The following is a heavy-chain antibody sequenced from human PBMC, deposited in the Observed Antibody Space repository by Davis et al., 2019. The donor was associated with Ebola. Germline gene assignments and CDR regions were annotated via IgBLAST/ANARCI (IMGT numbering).Heavy chain of an antibody. D-gene: IGHD2-15*01. CDR3: ARSDLLGYCSGGSCYLYDAFDI. Sequence: GESLKISCKGSGYTFTSYWIAWVRQVPGKGLEWMGSIYPGDSETRYSTSLQGQATISVDKSISTAYLRWSSLKASDTAMYYCARSDLLGYCSGGSCYLYDAFDIWGQGTMVTVSS. CDR2: IYPGDSET. V-gene: IGHV5-51*01. CDR1: GYTFTSYW. J-gene: IGHJ3*02.